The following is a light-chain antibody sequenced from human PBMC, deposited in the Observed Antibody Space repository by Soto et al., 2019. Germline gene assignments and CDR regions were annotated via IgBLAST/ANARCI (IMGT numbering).Light chain of an antibody. J-gene: IGKJ1*01. V-gene: IGKV1-5*01. CDR2: DAS. CDR3: QQSYTSPPWT. Sequence: DIQMTQSPSTLSASVGDTVTITCRASESISIWLAWYQQKPGKAPNLLIYDASSLQTGVPPRFSGSGSGRDFTLTISSLRPEDIATYFCQQSYTSPPWTFGQGTKVDIK. CDR1: ESISIW.